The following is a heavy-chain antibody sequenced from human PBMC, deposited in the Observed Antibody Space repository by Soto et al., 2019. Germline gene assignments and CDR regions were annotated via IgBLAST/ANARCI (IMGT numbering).Heavy chain of an antibody. D-gene: IGHD3-22*01. CDR1: GGSISSGGFS. CDR2: IYYSGNT. V-gene: IGHV4-30-2*06. CDR3: ARATFIRKGYYDATDYY. J-gene: IGHJ6*01. Sequence: NPSETLSLTCAVSGGSISSGGFSWSWIRQSPGKGLELIGYIYYSGNTYYNPSLKSRVTISVDRSKNEFSLRLSSVTAADTAVYYCARATFIRKGYYDATDYY.